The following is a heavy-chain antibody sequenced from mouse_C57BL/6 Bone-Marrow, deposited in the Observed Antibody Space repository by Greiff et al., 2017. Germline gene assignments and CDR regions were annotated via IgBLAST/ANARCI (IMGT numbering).Heavy chain of an antibody. CDR2: ISDGGSYT. Sequence: EVKLVESGGGLVKPGGSLKLSCAASGFTFSSYAMSWVRQTPEKRLEWVATISDGGSYTYYPDNVKGRFTITRDNAKNNLYLQMSHLKSEDTAMYDCARDLGTGFADWGQGTLVTVSA. CDR3: ARDLGTGFAD. V-gene: IGHV5-4*01. J-gene: IGHJ3*01. CDR1: GFTFSSYA. D-gene: IGHD3-3*01.